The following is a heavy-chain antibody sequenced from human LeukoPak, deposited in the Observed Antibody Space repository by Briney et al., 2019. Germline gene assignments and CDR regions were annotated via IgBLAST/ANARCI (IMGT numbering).Heavy chain of an antibody. CDR3: ATHIVVVPAADLGYGYFDY. J-gene: IGHJ4*02. D-gene: IGHD2-2*01. V-gene: IGHV5-51*01. CDR1: GYSLTSYW. CDR2: IYPGDSDS. Sequence: GESLKISGKGSGYSLTSYWIGWRRSMAGKGLEWMGIIYPGDSDSRYSPSFQGQVTISADKSISTAYLQWSSLKASDTAMYYCATHIVVVPAADLGYGYFDYWGQGTLVTVSS.